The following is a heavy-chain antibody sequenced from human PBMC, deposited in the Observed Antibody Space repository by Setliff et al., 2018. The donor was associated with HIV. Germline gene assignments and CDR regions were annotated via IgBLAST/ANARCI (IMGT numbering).Heavy chain of an antibody. V-gene: IGHV5-51*01. CDR1: GYSFTSYW. D-gene: IGHD4-4*01. J-gene: IGHJ3*02. Sequence: PGESLKISCKGSGYSFTSYWIGWVRQMPGKGLEWMGIIYPGDSDTRYSPSFQGQVTISADKSISTAYLQWSSLKASDTAMYYCARRKGRSRLQSHAFDIWGQGTMVTVSS. CDR3: ARRKGRSRLQSHAFDI. CDR2: IYPGDSDT.